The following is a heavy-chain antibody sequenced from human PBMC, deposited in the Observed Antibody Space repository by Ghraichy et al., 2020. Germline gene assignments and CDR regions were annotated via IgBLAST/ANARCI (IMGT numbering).Heavy chain of an antibody. CDR1: GYTFTSYG. V-gene: IGHV1-18*01. D-gene: IGHD2-2*02. CDR2: ISAYNGNT. CDR3: ARGNVPAAIQSIYGMEV. J-gene: IGHJ6*02. Sequence: ASVKVSCKASGYTFTSYGISWVRQAPGQGLEWMGWISAYNGNTNYAQKLQGRVTMTTDTSTSTAYMELRSLRSDDTAVYYCARGNVPAAIQSIYGMEVWGQGTTVTVSS.